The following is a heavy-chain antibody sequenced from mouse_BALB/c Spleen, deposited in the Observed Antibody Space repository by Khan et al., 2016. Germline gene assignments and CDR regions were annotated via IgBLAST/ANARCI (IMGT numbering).Heavy chain of an antibody. CDR3: ARGFDY. J-gene: IGHJ2*01. Sequence: EVQLQESRPGLVKPSQSLSLTCTVTGYSITSDYAWNWIRQFPGNKLEWMGYISYSGSTSYNPSLKSRISITRDTSKNQFFLQLNSVTTEDTATYYCARGFDYWGQGTTLTVSS. CDR1: GYSITSDYA. CDR2: ISYSGST. V-gene: IGHV3-2*02.